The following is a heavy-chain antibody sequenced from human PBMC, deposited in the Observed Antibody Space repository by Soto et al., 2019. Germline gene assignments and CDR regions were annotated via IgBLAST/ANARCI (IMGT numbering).Heavy chain of an antibody. CDR2: IWYDGSYK. V-gene: IGHV3-33*01. J-gene: IGHJ4*02. CDR3: ARARYYDSSGYYSAFDY. D-gene: IGHD3-22*01. Sequence: QVQLVESGGGVVQPGRSLRLSCAASGFTFSTYGIHWVRQAPGKGLEWVSVIWYDGSYKFYADSVKGRFTISRDNSKNTLFLQMNRLRAEETAVYYCARARYYDSSGYYSAFDYWGQGTLVTVSS. CDR1: GFTFSTYG.